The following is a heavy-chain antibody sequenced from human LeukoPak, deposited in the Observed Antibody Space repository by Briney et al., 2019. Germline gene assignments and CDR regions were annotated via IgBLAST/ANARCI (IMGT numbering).Heavy chain of an antibody. CDR3: ARDLNWGFDY. J-gene: IGHJ4*02. Sequence: GRSLRLSCAASGFSFSSYAMHWVRQAPGKGLEWVTVISYDGSNKSYADSVKGRFTISRDNSKNTLYLQMNSLRTEDTAVYYCARDLNWGFDYWGRGTLVTVSS. CDR2: ISYDGSNK. CDR1: GFSFSSYA. D-gene: IGHD7-27*01. V-gene: IGHV3-30-3*01.